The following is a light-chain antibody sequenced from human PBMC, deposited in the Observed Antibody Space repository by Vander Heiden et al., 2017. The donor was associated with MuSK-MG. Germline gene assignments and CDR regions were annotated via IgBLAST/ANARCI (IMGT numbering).Light chain of an antibody. CDR3: QQGFSAFWT. Sequence: DIQMTQSPSSLSASVGDRVTITCRASESISSYLNWYQQKPGKAPKVLIYAASRLQSGVPPRFSGNGSGTDFTLTITGLHPEDCATYYCQQGFSAFWTFGPGTKVEV. J-gene: IGKJ1*01. V-gene: IGKV1-39*01. CDR2: AAS. CDR1: ESISSY.